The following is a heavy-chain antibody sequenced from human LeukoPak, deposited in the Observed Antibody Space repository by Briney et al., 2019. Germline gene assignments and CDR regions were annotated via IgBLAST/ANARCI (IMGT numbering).Heavy chain of an antibody. Sequence: PGGSLRLSCAASGFTFSNYEMNWVRQAPGKGLEWVSYISSSGSKIYYAESVKGRFTISRDNAKNSLYLQMNSLRAEDTAVYYCARGPRDPTEYCSGGRCAPTYEVWGQGTLVTVSS. V-gene: IGHV3-48*03. CDR3: ARGPRDPTEYCSGGRCAPTYEV. CDR1: GFTFSNYE. D-gene: IGHD2-15*01. J-gene: IGHJ4*02. CDR2: ISSSGSKI.